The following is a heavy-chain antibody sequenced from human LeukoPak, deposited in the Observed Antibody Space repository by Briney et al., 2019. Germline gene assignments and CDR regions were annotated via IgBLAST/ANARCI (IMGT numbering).Heavy chain of an antibody. Sequence: MPSETLSLTCAVYGGSFSGYYWSWIRQPPGKGLEWIGEINHSGSTNYNPSLKSRVTISVDTSKNQFSLKLSSVTAADTAVYYCARGGVGFSSWYGVVYNWFDPWGQGTLVTVSS. CDR1: GGSFSGYY. V-gene: IGHV4-34*01. D-gene: IGHD6-13*01. J-gene: IGHJ5*02. CDR3: ARGGVGFSSWYGVVYNWFDP. CDR2: INHSGST.